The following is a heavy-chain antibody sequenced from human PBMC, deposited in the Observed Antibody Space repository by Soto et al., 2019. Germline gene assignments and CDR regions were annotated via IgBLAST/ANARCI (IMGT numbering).Heavy chain of an antibody. V-gene: IGHV4-39*01. D-gene: IGHD3-3*01. CDR2: IYYSGST. Sequence: PAETLSLTCAVSGGSISSSSYYWVWIRHPPGKGLEWIGSIYYSGSTYYNPSLKSRVTISVDTSKNQFSLKLSSVTAADTAVYYCARPNVLRFLEWPNWFDPWGQGTLVTVSS. CDR1: GGSISSSSYY. J-gene: IGHJ5*02. CDR3: ARPNVLRFLEWPNWFDP.